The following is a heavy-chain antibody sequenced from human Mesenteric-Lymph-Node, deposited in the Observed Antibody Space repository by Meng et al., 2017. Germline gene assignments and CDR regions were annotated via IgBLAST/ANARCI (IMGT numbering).Heavy chain of an antibody. CDR1: GFTFSNAW. J-gene: IGHJ3*02. D-gene: IGHD3-22*01. CDR2: IKSKTDGGTT. V-gene: IGHV3-15*01. CDR3: TTDRSGSGYYYGAFDI. Sequence: GESLKISCAASGFTFSNAWMSWVRQAPGKGLEWVGRIKSKTDGGTTDYAAPVKGRFTISRDDSKNTLYLQMNSLKTEDTAVYYCTTDRSGSGYYYGAFDIWGQGTMVTVS.